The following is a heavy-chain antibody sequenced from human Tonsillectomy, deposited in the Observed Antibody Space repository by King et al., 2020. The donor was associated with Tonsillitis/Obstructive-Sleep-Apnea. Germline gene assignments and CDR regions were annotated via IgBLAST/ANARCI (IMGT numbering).Heavy chain of an antibody. V-gene: IGHV1-2*02. CDR3: ARERSNGGMDV. D-gene: IGHD2-8*01. J-gene: IGHJ6*02. CDR2: INPNSVGT. Sequence: VQLVESGAEVKKPGASVKVSCKASGYTFTDYFIHGVRQAPGQGLEWMGWINPNSVGTNYAQKFQGRVSMTRDTSISTAYMDLRGLRSDDTAVYYSARERSNGGMDVWGQGTTVTVSS. CDR1: GYTFTDYF.